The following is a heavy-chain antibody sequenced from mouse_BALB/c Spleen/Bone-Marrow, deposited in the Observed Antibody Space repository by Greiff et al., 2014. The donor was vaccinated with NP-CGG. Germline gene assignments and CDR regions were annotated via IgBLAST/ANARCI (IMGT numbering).Heavy chain of an antibody. CDR3: AREDGNYGDAMDY. D-gene: IGHD2-1*01. J-gene: IGHJ4*01. CDR2: INPYYGST. V-gene: IGHV1-39*01. CDR1: GYLFTDYI. Sequence: EVQLRQSGPELVKPGASVKISCKASGYLFTDYIMVWVKQSHGKSLEWIGNINPYYGSTSYNLKFKGKATLTVDKSSNTAYMQLNSLTSEDSAVYYCAREDGNYGDAMDYWGQGTSVTVSS.